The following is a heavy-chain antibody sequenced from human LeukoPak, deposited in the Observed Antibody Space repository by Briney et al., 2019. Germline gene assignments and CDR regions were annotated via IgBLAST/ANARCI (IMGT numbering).Heavy chain of an antibody. CDR1: GYTFTSYY. CDR2: INPSGGST. D-gene: IGHD3-22*01. Sequence: ASVKVSCKASGYTFTSYYMHWVRQAPGQGLEWMGIINPSGGSTSYAQKFQGRVTMTRDMSTSTVYMELSSLRSEDTAVYYGARAGGDYYDSSGPPGYWGQGTLVTVSS. J-gene: IGHJ4*02. V-gene: IGHV1-46*01. CDR3: ARAGGDYYDSSGPPGY.